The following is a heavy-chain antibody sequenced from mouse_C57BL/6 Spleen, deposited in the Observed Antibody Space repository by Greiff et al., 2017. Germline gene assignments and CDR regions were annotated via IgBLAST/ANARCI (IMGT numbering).Heavy chain of an antibody. J-gene: IGHJ1*03. Sequence: DVQLQESGPGLVKPSQSLSLTCSVTGYSITSGYYWNWIRQFPGNKLEWMGYISYDGSNNYNPSLKNRISITRDTSKNQFFLKLNSVTTEDTATYDCARADYSNSWYFDVWGTGTTVTVSS. V-gene: IGHV3-6*01. CDR3: ARADYSNSWYFDV. CDR1: GYSITSGYY. D-gene: IGHD2-5*01. CDR2: ISYDGSN.